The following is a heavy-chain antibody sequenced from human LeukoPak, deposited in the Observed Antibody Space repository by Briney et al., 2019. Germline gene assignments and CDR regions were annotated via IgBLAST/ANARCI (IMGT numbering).Heavy chain of an antibody. CDR1: GYSFTTYW. V-gene: IGHV5-51*01. D-gene: IGHD7-27*01. J-gene: IGHJ6*02. CDR3: ARQTKLGYYYYGVDV. CDR2: IYPGDSDT. Sequence: GESLKISCKGSGYSFTTYWIGWVRQMPGKGLEWMGIIYPGDSDTRYSPSFQGQVTISADKSITPAYLQWSSLKASDTAMYYCARQTKLGYYYYGVDVWGQGTTVTVSS.